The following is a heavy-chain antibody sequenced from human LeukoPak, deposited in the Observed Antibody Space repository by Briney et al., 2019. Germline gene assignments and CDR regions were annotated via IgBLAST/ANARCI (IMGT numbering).Heavy chain of an antibody. D-gene: IGHD4-11*01. J-gene: IGHJ4*02. Sequence: SETLSLTCTVSGGSISSYYWSWIRQPPGKGLEWIGYIYYSGSTNYNPSLKSRVTISVDTSKNQFSLKLSSVTAADTAVYYCARHKTVTTSQFDYWGQGTLVTVSS. V-gene: IGHV4-59*08. CDR2: IYYSGST. CDR1: GGSISSYY. CDR3: ARHKTVTTSQFDY.